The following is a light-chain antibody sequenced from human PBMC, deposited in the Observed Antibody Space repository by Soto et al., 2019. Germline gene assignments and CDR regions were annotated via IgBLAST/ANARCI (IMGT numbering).Light chain of an antibody. J-gene: IGKJ1*01. Sequence: DIQMTQSPSSLSASVGDRVTITCRASQSISSYLNWYQQKPGKAPKLLIYAASSLQSGVPSRFSGSGSGTDFTLTISSLQPEDFATYYCQQTDGFPRTFGQGTKVDIK. CDR3: QQTDGFPRT. CDR1: QSISSY. V-gene: IGKV1-39*01. CDR2: AAS.